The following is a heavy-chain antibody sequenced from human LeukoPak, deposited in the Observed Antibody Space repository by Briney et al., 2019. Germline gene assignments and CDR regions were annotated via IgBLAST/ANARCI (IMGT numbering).Heavy chain of an antibody. CDR2: INPNSGGT. CDR3: ARDPYDSSSYYYSYFDY. D-gene: IGHD3-22*01. CDR1: GGTFSSYA. V-gene: IGHV1-2*02. Sequence: ASVKVSCKASGGTFSSYAISWVRQAPGQGLEWMGWINPNSGGTKYAQKFQGRVTMTRDTSISTAYMELSRLRSDDTAVYYCARDPYDSSSYYYSYFDYWGQGTLVTVSS. J-gene: IGHJ4*02.